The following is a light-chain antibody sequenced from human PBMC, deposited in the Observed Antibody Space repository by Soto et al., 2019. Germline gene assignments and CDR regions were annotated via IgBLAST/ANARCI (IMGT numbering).Light chain of an antibody. Sequence: QSALTQPASVSGSPGQSITISCTGTSSDFGGYNYVSWYQQHPGKAPKLMIYDVSNRPSGVSNRFSGSKSGNTASLTISWLQAEDEADYYCSSYTSSSTRVFGGGTKLTVL. CDR2: DVS. V-gene: IGLV2-14*01. CDR1: SSDFGGYNY. CDR3: SSYTSSSTRV. J-gene: IGLJ2*01.